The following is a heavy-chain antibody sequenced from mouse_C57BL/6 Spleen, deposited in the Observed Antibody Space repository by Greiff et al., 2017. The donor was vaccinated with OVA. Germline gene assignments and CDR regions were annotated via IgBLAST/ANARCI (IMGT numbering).Heavy chain of an antibody. Sequence: VQLQQSGPELVKPGASVKISCKASGYTFTDYYMNWVKQSHGKSLEWIGDINPNTGGTSYNQKFKGKATLTVDKSSSTAYMELRSLTSEDSAVYYCAREGDYDSGDYWGQGTTLTVSS. CDR2: INPNTGGT. CDR1: GYTFTDYY. D-gene: IGHD2-4*01. V-gene: IGHV1-26*01. CDR3: AREGDYDSGDY. J-gene: IGHJ2*01.